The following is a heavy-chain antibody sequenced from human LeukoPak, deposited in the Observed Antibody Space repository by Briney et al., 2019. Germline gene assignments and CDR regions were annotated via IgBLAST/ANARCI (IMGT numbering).Heavy chain of an antibody. Sequence: SETLSLTCTVSGGSISSSSYYWGWIRQAPGKGLEWIGSIYYSGSTYYNPSIKSRVTISVDTSKNQFSLKLRSVTAADTAVYYCASLVAGAWGPDYWGQGTLDTVSS. CDR3: ASLVAGAWGPDY. CDR2: IYYSGST. CDR1: GGSISSSSYY. D-gene: IGHD6-19*01. J-gene: IGHJ4*02. V-gene: IGHV4-39*01.